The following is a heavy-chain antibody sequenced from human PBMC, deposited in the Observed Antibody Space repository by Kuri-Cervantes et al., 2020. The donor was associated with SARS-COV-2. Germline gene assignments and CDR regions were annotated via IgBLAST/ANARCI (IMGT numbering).Heavy chain of an antibody. D-gene: IGHD1-1*01. CDR1: GFTFSGHW. V-gene: IGHV3-74*01. J-gene: IGHJ4*02. Sequence: LSLTCAASGFTFSGHWIHWVRQAPGKGLVWVSRINPDGSYTNNADSVKGRFTLTRDNAKNMLFLQMNSLRAEDTAVYYCVRDGDHWNFDYWGQGTLVTVSS. CDR2: INPDGSYT. CDR3: VRDGDHWNFDY.